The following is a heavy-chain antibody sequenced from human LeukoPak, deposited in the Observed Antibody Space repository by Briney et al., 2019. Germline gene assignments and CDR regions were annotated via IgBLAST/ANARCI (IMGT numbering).Heavy chain of an antibody. CDR1: RGSISGSDYY. Sequence: PSETLSLTCTVSRGSISGSDYYWGWIRQPPGKGLEWIGSIYYSGSTYYNPSLKSRVTVSVDTSKNQFSLKLGSVTAADTAVYYCARDERITMVRGAPALNWFDPWGQGTLVTVSS. D-gene: IGHD3-10*01. CDR2: IYYSGST. J-gene: IGHJ5*02. CDR3: ARDERITMVRGAPALNWFDP. V-gene: IGHV4-39*07.